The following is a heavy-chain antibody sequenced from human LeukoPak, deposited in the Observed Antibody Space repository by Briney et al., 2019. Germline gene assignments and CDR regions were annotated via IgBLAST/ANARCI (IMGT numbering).Heavy chain of an antibody. D-gene: IGHD4-17*01. CDR1: GGSFSGYY. Sequence: SETLSLTCAVYGGSFSGYYWSWIRQPPGKGLERIGEINHSGSTNYNPSLKSRVTISVDTSKNQFSLKLSSVTAADTAVYYCARGPIYGDYADAFDIWGQGTMVTVSS. CDR2: INHSGST. V-gene: IGHV4-34*01. J-gene: IGHJ3*02. CDR3: ARGPIYGDYADAFDI.